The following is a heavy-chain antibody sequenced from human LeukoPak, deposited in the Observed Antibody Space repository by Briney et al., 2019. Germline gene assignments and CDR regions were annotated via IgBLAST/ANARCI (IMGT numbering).Heavy chain of an antibody. D-gene: IGHD2-2*01. CDR1: GFTFSSYA. V-gene: IGHV3-30*01. Sequence: GGSLRLSCAASGFTFSSYAMHWVRQAPGKGLEWVAVISYDGSNKYYADSVKGRFTISRDNSKNTLYLQMNSLRAEDTAVYYCARDRGYCSSTGCSLDYWGQGTLVTVSS. J-gene: IGHJ4*02. CDR3: ARDRGYCSSTGCSLDY. CDR2: ISYDGSNK.